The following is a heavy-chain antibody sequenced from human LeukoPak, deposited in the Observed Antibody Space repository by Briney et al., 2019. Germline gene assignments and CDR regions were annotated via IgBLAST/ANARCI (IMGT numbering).Heavy chain of an antibody. CDR3: ARDGPFCSGGSCYDY. D-gene: IGHD2-15*01. CDR1: GYTFTGYY. J-gene: IGHJ4*02. CDR2: INPNSGGT. V-gene: IGHV1-2*02. Sequence: ASEKVSCKASGYTFTGYYMHWVRQAPGQGLEWMGWINPNSGGTNYAQKFQGRVTMTRDTSISTAYMELSRLRSDDTAVYYCARDGPFCSGGSCYDYWGQGTLVTVSS.